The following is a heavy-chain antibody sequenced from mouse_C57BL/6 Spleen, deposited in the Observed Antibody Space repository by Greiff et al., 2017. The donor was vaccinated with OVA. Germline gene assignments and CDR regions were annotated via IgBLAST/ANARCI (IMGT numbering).Heavy chain of an antibody. D-gene: IGHD1-1*01. J-gene: IGHJ2*01. CDR1: GYTFTSYW. CDR2: IDPSDSET. V-gene: IGHV1-52*01. CDR3: ARGGSRLDYFDY. Sequence: LQQPGAELVRPGSSVKLSCKASGYTFTSYWMHWVKQRPIQGLEWIGNIDPSDSETHYNQKFKDKATLTVDKSSSTAYMQLSSLTSEDSAVYYCARGGSRLDYFDYWGQGTTLTVSS.